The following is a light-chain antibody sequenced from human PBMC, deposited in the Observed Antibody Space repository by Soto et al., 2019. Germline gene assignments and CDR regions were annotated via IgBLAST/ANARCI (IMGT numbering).Light chain of an antibody. CDR1: QSVSSY. J-gene: IGKJ4*01. CDR2: DAS. V-gene: IGKV3-11*01. Sequence: EIVLTQSPATLSLSPGERATLSCRASQSVSSYLAWYQQKPGQAPRLLIYDASNRATGIPTRFSGSGSGTDFTLTSSTREPEDVAVYYCQQRSNWPLTFGGGTKVDIK. CDR3: QQRSNWPLT.